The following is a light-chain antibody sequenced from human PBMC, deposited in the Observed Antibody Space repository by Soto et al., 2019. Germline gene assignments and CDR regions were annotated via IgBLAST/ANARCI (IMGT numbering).Light chain of an antibody. CDR3: QQRSKWPPLT. CDR1: QSVSIY. V-gene: IGKV3-11*01. CDR2: DAS. J-gene: IGKJ4*01. Sequence: EIVLTQSPATLSLSPGERATLSCSASQSVSIYLAWYQQKPGQAPRLLIYDASNRATGIPARFSGSGSGTDFTLTISSLEPEDFAVYYCQQRSKWPPLTFGGGTKVEIK.